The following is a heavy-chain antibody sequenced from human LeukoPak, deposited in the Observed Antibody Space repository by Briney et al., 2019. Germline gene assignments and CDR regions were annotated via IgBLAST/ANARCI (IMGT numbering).Heavy chain of an antibody. Sequence: GGSLRLSCAASGFTFSSYWMLWVRQAPGKGLVWVSRINTDGSSTSYADSVQGRFTTSRDNAKNTLYLQMNSLRVEDTAVYYCARGSGGSYPGGFDYWGQGTLVTV. CDR3: ARGSGGSYPGGFDY. D-gene: IGHD1-26*01. V-gene: IGHV3-74*01. CDR1: GFTFSSYW. CDR2: INTDGSST. J-gene: IGHJ4*02.